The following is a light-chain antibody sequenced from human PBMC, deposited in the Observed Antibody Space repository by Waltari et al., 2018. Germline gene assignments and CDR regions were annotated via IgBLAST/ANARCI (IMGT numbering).Light chain of an antibody. V-gene: IGKV3-15*01. J-gene: IGKJ2*01. CDR1: QSISTN. CDR2: GAS. CDR3: QQYDKWLRYS. Sequence: IVMTQSPATLSVSPGERATLSCRASQSISTNLAWFQEKPGQATRLLIYGASTGATGVPAGFSGSGSGTYFTLVISSLQSEDFAVYYCQQYDKWLRYSFGQGTKLEIK.